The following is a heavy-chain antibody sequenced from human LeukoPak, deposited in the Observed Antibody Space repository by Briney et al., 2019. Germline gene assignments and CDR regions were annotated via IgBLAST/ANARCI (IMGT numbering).Heavy chain of an antibody. D-gene: IGHD6-25*01. CDR3: ARDKRAALYYYYYGMDV. CDR1: GFTFSSYE. J-gene: IGHJ6*02. CDR2: ISSSGSTI. V-gene: IGHV3-48*03. Sequence: AGGSLRLSCAASGFTFSSYEMNWVRQAPGKGLEWVSYISSSGSTIYYADSVKGRSTISRDNAKNSLYLQMNSLRAEDTAVYYCARDKRAALYYYYYGMDVWGQGTTVTVSS.